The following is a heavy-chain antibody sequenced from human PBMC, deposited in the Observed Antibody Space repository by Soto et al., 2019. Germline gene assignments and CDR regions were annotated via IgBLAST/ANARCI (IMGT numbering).Heavy chain of an antibody. CDR1: GYTFTSYG. CDR2: ISAYNGNT. V-gene: IGHV1-18*01. Sequence: QVQLVQSGAEVKKPGASVKVSCKASGYTFTSYGIGWARQAPGQGLEWMGWISAYNGNTNYAQKLQDRVTRTTATATGPAYLAPTPPWTYDSAVLDIAMRTWSHDNWGQGVLVTVS. D-gene: IGHD2-2*03. CDR3: AMRTWSHDN. J-gene: IGHJ4*01.